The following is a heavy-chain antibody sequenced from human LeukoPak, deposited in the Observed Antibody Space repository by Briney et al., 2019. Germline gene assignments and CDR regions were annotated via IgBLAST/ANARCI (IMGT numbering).Heavy chain of an antibody. Sequence: PSETLSLTCAVSGYSISGRFYWGWIRQPPGQGLEWIGTIYHTETTYRNPSLKSRVTLSADTSKNQFSLKLTSVTAADTAVYFCARRGRWWYFDLWGRGTLVTVSS. D-gene: IGHD3-16*01. J-gene: IGHJ2*01. CDR3: ARRGRWWYFDL. V-gene: IGHV4-38-2*01. CDR1: GYSISGRFY. CDR2: IYHTETT.